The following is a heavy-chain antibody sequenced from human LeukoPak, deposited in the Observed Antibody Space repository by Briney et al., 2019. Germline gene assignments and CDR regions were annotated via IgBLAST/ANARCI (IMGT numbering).Heavy chain of an antibody. CDR1: VYTFTGYY. D-gene: IGHD6-19*01. Sequence: ASVTVSCTASVYTFTGYYMHWVRQAPGQGLEWMGWINPNSGGTNYAQKFQGRVTMTRDTSISTAYMELSRLRSDDTAVYYCASGNLYSSGWYGADFDYWGQGTLVTVSS. CDR2: INPNSGGT. J-gene: IGHJ4*02. CDR3: ASGNLYSSGWYGADFDY. V-gene: IGHV1-2*02.